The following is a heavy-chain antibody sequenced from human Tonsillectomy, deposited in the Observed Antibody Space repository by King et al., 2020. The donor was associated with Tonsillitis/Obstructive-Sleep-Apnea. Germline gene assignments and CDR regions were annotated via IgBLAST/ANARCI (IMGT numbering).Heavy chain of an antibody. CDR2: IIPIFGTA. CDR3: ARAFSDGSGYYYSYFDY. V-gene: IGHV1-69*01. CDR1: GGTFSSYS. J-gene: IGHJ4*02. D-gene: IGHD3-22*01. Sequence: QLVQSGAEVKKPGSSVKVSCKASGGTFSSYSINWVRQAPGQGLEWMGGIIPIFGTANYAQKFQGRVTITADESTSTPHMELSSLRSEDTAVYYCARAFSDGSGYYYSYFDYWGQGTLVTVSS.